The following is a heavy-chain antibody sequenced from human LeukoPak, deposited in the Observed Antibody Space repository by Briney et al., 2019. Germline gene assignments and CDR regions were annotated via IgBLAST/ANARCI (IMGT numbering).Heavy chain of an antibody. CDR3: ARYGHGLGFDY. CDR2: ISWNSGSI. V-gene: IGHV3-9*01. J-gene: IGHJ4*02. CDR1: GFTFDDYA. Sequence: PGGSLRLSCAASGFTFDDYAMHWVRQAPGKGLEWVSGISWNSGSIGYADSVKGRFTISRDNAKNSLYLQMNSLRAEDTALYYCARYGHGLGFDYWGQGTLVTVSS. D-gene: IGHD1-20*01.